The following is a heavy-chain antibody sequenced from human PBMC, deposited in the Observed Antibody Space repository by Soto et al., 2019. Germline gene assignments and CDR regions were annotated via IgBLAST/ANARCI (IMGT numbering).Heavy chain of an antibody. CDR1: GGPISSGGYY. J-gene: IGHJ5*02. D-gene: IGHD2-15*01. Sequence: SETLSLTCTVSGGPISSGGYYWSWIRQHPGKGLEWIGYIYYSGSTYYNPSLKSRVTISVDTSKNQFSLKLSSVTAADTAVYYCARGYKAVAATYWFDPWGQGTLVTVSS. CDR2: IYYSGST. V-gene: IGHV4-31*03. CDR3: ARGYKAVAATYWFDP.